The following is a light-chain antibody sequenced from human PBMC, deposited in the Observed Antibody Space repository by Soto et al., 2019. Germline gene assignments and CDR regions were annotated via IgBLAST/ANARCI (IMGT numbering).Light chain of an antibody. Sequence: DIQMTQSPSTLSASVGDRVTITCRASQSINNWLAWYQQKPGKAPKLLIYKASSLESGVPSRFSGSGSGTEFTLTISRLQPDDFATYYCQQYNSYNTFGQGTKLEIK. V-gene: IGKV1-5*03. CDR3: QQYNSYNT. CDR1: QSINNW. CDR2: KAS. J-gene: IGKJ2*01.